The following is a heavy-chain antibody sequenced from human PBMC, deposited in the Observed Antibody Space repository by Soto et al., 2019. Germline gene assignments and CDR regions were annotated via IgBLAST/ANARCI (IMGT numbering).Heavy chain of an antibody. J-gene: IGHJ3*01. D-gene: IGHD3-10*01. CDR3: SRDRQVLWFEELNYFDV. CDR1: GFTFSSYS. Sequence: GRSLRLSCAASGFTFSSYSMNWVRQAPGKGLEWVSYISSSSSTIYYADFVKGRFTISRDNAKNSLYLQMNSLRAEDTAVYYCSRDRQVLWFEELNYFDVWGQGTMVTVSS. CDR2: ISSSSSTI. V-gene: IGHV3-48*01.